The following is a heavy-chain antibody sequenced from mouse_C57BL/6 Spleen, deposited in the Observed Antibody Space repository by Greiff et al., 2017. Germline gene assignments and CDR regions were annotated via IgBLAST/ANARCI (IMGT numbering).Heavy chain of an antibody. D-gene: IGHD1-1*01. J-gene: IGHJ4*01. Sequence: VQLQQSGAELVKPGASVKISCKASGYAFSSYWMNWVKPRPGKGLEWIGQIYPGDGDTNYNGKFKGKATLTADKSSSTAYMQLSSLTSEDSAVYFCARTVVAYYARDYWGQGTSVTVSS. V-gene: IGHV1-80*01. CDR2: IYPGDGDT. CDR1: GYAFSSYW. CDR3: ARTVVAYYARDY.